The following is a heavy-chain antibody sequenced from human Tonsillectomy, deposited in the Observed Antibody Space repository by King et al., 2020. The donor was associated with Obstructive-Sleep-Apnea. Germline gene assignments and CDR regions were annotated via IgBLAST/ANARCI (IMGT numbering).Heavy chain of an antibody. CDR2: IKEDGSDK. CDR1: GLTYSNHC. D-gene: IGHD5-18*01. CDR3: VRGGYTYDY. Sequence: VQLVESGGGLVQPGESLRLSCAVAGLTYSNHCMSWVRQAPGKGLEWVAKIKEDGSDKYYVDSVKGRFTISRDNAKNSLYLQMNSLRVEDTAMYYCVRGGYTYDYWGQGTLVIVSS. J-gene: IGHJ4*02. V-gene: IGHV3-7*01.